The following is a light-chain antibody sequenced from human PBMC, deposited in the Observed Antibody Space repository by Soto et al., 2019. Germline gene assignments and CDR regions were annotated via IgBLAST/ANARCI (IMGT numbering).Light chain of an antibody. CDR1: QTISTY. J-gene: IGKJ2*01. CDR2: AAS. CDR3: QQSYSTPPYT. V-gene: IGKV1-39*01. Sequence: DIQMTQSPSSLSASVGDRVTITCRASQTISTYLNWYQQKPGTAPKLLIYAASILQRGVPSRFSGSGSGTDFTLTISSLQPEDVAMYYCQQSYSTPPYTFGQGTKMEIK.